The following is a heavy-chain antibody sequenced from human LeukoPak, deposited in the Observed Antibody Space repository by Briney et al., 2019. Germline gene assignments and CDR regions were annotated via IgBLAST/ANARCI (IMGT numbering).Heavy chain of an antibody. V-gene: IGHV4-59*01. CDR3: ARDISFVPAATNRFDP. Sequence: SETLSLTCTVSGGSISTFYWSWLRQPPGKGLEWIGYIYYSGSTNYNPSLKSRVTISVDTSKNQFSLKLSSVTAADTAVYYCARDISFVPAATNRFDPWGQGTLATVSS. CDR2: IYYSGST. CDR1: GGSISTFY. J-gene: IGHJ5*02. D-gene: IGHD2-2*01.